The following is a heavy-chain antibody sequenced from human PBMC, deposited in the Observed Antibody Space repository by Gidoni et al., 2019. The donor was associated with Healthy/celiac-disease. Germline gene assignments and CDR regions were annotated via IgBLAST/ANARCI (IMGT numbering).Heavy chain of an antibody. CDR2: INHSGST. Sequence: QVQLQQWRAGRLKPSQTLSLTCAGYGGHFSGYYWSWIRQHPGKGLEWIGEINHSGSTNYNPSLKSRVTISVDTSKNQFSLKLSSVTAADTAVYYCARVIYDYVWGSYRRGYFDYWGQGTLVTVSS. CDR1: GGHFSGYY. V-gene: IGHV4-34*01. J-gene: IGHJ4*02. CDR3: ARVIYDYVWGSYRRGYFDY. D-gene: IGHD3-16*02.